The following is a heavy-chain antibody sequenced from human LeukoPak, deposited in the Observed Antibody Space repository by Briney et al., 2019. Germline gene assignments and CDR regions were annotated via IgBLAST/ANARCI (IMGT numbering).Heavy chain of an antibody. Sequence: SETLSLTCSVSSGSIINSNYYWGWIRQPPGKGLECIGTIYSGGTTFYTPSLQSRVTISVDTSKRQFSLRLSSMTAADTAMYFCVRGATAHDAFDIWGQGTMVTVSS. CDR2: IYSGGTT. CDR1: SGSIINSNYY. D-gene: IGHD6-13*01. CDR3: VRGATAHDAFDI. J-gene: IGHJ3*02. V-gene: IGHV4-39*01.